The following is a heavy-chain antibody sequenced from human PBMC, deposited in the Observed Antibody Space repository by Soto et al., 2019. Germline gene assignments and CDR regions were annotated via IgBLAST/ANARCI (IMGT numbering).Heavy chain of an antibody. CDR2: ISAYNGNT. V-gene: IGHV1-18*01. CDR3: ARGYCSSTSCPGLDSHAFDI. CDR1: GYTFTSYG. Sequence: ASVKVSCKASGYTFTSYGISWVRQAPGQGLEWMGWISAYNGNTNYAQKLQGRVTMTTDTSTSTAYMELRSLRSDDTAVYYCARGYCSSTSCPGLDSHAFDIWGQGTMVTVSS. J-gene: IGHJ3*02. D-gene: IGHD2-2*01.